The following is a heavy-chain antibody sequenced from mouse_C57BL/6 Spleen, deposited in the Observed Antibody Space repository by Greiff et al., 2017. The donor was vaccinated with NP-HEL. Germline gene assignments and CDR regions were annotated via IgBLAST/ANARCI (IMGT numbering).Heavy chain of an antibody. J-gene: IGHJ4*01. CDR1: GYTFTSYW. V-gene: IGHV1-5*01. CDR3: TRGYYGSSLGATDY. D-gene: IGHD1-1*01. Sequence: EVQLQQSGTVLARPGASVKMSCKTSGYTFTSYWMHWVKQRPGQGLEWIGAIYPGNSDTSYNQKFKGKAKLTAVTSASTAYMELSSLTNEDSAVYYCTRGYYGSSLGATDYWGQGTSVTVSS. CDR2: IYPGNSDT.